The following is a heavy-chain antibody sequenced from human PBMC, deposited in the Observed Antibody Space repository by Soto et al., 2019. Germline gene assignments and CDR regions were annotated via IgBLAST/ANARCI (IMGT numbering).Heavy chain of an antibody. J-gene: IGHJ5*02. CDR1: GFTFGDYA. CDR2: IRSKAYGGTT. D-gene: IGHD3-3*01. Sequence: PGGSLRLSCTASGFTFGDYAMSWFRQAPGKGLEWVGFIRSKAYGGTTEYAASVKGRFTISRDDSKSIAYLQMNSLKTEDTAVYYCTRGGVTIFGVVTHFGWFDPWGQGTLVTVSS. V-gene: IGHV3-49*03. CDR3: TRGGVTIFGVVTHFGWFDP.